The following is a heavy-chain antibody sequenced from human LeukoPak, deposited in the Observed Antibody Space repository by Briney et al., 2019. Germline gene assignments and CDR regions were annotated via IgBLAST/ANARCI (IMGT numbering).Heavy chain of an antibody. J-gene: IGHJ4*02. CDR2: IIPIFGTA. CDR1: GGTFTIYA. Sequence: ASVKVSCNASGGTFTIYAISWVRQPPRQGLEWTGGIIPIFGTANYSQTLKGRFQITADESRSIAYVDLRSLRSEDTAVYYCARGPVDFWSGSQNLSDYFDYWGQGTMVIVSS. V-gene: IGHV1-69*13. D-gene: IGHD3-3*01. CDR3: ARGPVDFWSGSQNLSDYFDY.